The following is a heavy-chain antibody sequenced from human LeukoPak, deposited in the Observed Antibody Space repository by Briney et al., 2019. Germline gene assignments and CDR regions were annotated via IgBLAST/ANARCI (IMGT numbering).Heavy chain of an antibody. Sequence: GGSLRLSCAASGFTVSSNDRSWVRQAPEKGQKRVGRIKSKTDGGTTDYAALVKGRFTISRDDSKNTLYLQMNSLKTEDTSVYYCTTGAAGIVGAGGFDYWGQGTLVTVSS. CDR2: IKSKTDGGTT. V-gene: IGHV3-15*01. J-gene: IGHJ4*02. CDR3: TTGAAGIVGAGGFDY. CDR1: GFTVSSND. D-gene: IGHD1-26*01.